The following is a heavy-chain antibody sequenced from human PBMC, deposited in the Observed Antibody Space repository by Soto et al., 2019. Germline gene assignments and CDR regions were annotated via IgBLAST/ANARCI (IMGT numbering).Heavy chain of an antibody. CDR3: ARGIATGQLDP. Sequence: ASVKVSCKASGYTFTRYTMNWVRQAPGQRLEWMGWINPDNGNTKSSQKFQDRVIITRDTSASTAYMDLSSLRSEDTAVYYCARGIATGQLDPWGQGPLVTVSS. CDR1: GYTFTRYT. CDR2: INPDNGNT. D-gene: IGHD2-15*01. V-gene: IGHV1-3*01. J-gene: IGHJ5*02.